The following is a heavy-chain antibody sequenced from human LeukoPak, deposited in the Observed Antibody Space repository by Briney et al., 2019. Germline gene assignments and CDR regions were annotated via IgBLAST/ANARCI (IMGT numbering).Heavy chain of an antibody. CDR2: ISGSGGST. V-gene: IGHV3-23*01. D-gene: IGHD3-22*01. CDR1: GFTFSSYA. J-gene: IGHJ3*02. Sequence: GGSLRLSCAASGFTFSSYAMSWVRQAPGKGLEWVSAISGSGGSTYYADSVKGRFTISRDNSKNTLYLQMNSLRAEDTAVYYCAKEINYYDSSGSDAFDISGQGTMVTVSS. CDR3: AKEINYYDSSGSDAFDI.